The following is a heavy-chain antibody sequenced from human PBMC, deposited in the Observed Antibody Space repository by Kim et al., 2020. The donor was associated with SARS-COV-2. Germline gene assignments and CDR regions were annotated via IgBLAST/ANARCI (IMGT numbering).Heavy chain of an antibody. J-gene: IGHJ6*02. CDR3: AREAHDSSSWYQGYYYGMDV. D-gene: IGHD6-13*01. Sequence: SETLSLTCTVSGGSISSSSYYWGWIRQPPGKGLEWIGSIYYSGSTYYNPSLKSRVTISVDTSKNQFSLKLSSVTAADTAVYYCAREAHDSSSWYQGYYYGMDVWGQGTTVTVSS. V-gene: IGHV4-39*07. CDR1: GGSISSSSYY. CDR2: IYYSGST.